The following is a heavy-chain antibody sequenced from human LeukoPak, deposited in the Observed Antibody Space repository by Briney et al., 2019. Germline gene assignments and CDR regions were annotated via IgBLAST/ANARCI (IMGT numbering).Heavy chain of an antibody. D-gene: IGHD6-13*01. Sequence: GGSLRLSCAASGFTFSSYWMSWVRQAPGKGLEWVANIKQDGSEKYYVDSVKGRFTTSRDNAKNSLYLQMNSLRAEDTAVYYCARRGSSWYYYYYGMDVWGQGTTVTVSS. CDR1: GFTFSSYW. CDR2: IKQDGSEK. V-gene: IGHV3-7*01. CDR3: ARRGSSWYYYYYGMDV. J-gene: IGHJ6*02.